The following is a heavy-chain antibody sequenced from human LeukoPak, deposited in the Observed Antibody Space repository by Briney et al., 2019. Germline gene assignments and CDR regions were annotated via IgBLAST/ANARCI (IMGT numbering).Heavy chain of an antibody. CDR3: ANRGNPPKYYYGMDV. CDR2: ISGSGGST. D-gene: IGHD1-1*01. V-gene: IGHV3-23*01. J-gene: IGHJ6*02. CDR1: GFTFSSYA. Sequence: PGGSLRLSCAASGFTFSSYAMSWVRQAPGKGLEWVSAISGSGGSTYYADSVKGRFTISRDNSKNTLYLQMNSLRAEDTAVYYCANRGNPPKYYYGMDVWGQGTTVTVSS.